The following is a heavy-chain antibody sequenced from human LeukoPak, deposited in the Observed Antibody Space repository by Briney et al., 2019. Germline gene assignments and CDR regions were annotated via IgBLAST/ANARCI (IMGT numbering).Heavy chain of an antibody. V-gene: IGHV3-21*01. Sequence: GGSLRLSCAASGFTFSSYSMNWVRQAPGKGLEWVSSISSSSSYIYYADSVKGRFTISRDNAENSLYLQMNSLRAEDTAVYYCARADTAMVPFDYWGQGTLVTVSS. J-gene: IGHJ4*02. CDR1: GFTFSSYS. CDR2: ISSSSSYI. D-gene: IGHD5-18*01. CDR3: ARADTAMVPFDY.